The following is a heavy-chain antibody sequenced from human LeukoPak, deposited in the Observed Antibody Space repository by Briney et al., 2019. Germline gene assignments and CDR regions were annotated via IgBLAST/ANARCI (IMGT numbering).Heavy chain of an antibody. J-gene: IGHJ4*02. V-gene: IGHV4-34*01. D-gene: IGHD1-26*01. CDR2: INHSGST. CDR1: GGSFSGYY. Sequence: PSETLSLTCAVYGGSFSGYYWSWIRQPPGKGLECIGEINHSGSTNYNPSLKSRVTISVDTSKNQFSLKLSSVTAADTAVYYCAAGRRERTFDYWGQGTLVTVSS. CDR3: AAGRRERTFDY.